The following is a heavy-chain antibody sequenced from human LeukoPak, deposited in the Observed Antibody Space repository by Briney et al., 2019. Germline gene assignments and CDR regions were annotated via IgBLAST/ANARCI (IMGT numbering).Heavy chain of an antibody. CDR3: ARLGGLRITMLRGVSN. D-gene: IGHD3-10*01. Sequence: SETLSLTCTVSGGSISSYYWSWIRQPPGKGLEWIGYIYYSGSTNYNPSLNSRVTISVDTSRTHFSLTVNSVTAADTAVYYCARLGGLRITMLRGVSNWGQGTLVTVSS. CDR2: IYYSGST. J-gene: IGHJ4*02. CDR1: GGSISSYY. V-gene: IGHV4-59*12.